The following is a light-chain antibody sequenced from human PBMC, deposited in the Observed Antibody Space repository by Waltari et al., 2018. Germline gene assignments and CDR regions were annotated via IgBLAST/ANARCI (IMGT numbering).Light chain of an antibody. Sequence: DIQMTQSPSSLSASVGDTVTITCQANHDISDYLNWYQQKPGKAPKVLIYDASTLETGVPSRFSGSGSGTDFTFTINSLQPEDIATYYCHQYDNFPFTFGPGTKVHIK. CDR2: DAS. V-gene: IGKV1-33*01. J-gene: IGKJ3*01. CDR3: HQYDNFPFT. CDR1: HDISDY.